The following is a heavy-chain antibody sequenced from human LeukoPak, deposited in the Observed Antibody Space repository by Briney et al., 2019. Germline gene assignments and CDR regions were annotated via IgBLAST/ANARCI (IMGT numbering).Heavy chain of an antibody. D-gene: IGHD3-22*01. J-gene: IGHJ6*03. CDR3: AKGTSPMIQVWPRDNKDFYYMDV. CDR1: GFTFSSYA. V-gene: IGHV4-34*01. Sequence: GSLRLSCAASGFTFSSYAMHWVRQAPGQGLEWLGDINESGRTTYNPSLKSRVTILLDMSKKQFSLKVTSVTAADTGVYYCAKGTSPMIQVWPRDNKDFYYMDVWGEGTTVSVSS. CDR2: INESGRT.